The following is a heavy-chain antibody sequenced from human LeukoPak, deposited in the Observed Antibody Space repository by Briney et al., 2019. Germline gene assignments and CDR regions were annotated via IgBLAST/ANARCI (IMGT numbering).Heavy chain of an antibody. CDR1: GFTFTSYA. Sequence: GGSLRLSCAASGFTFTSYAMSWVRQAPGKGLEWVSGISNSGGATYYADSVKGRFTISRDNSKNTLFLQMNSLRAEDTAVYYCAKPGSSGYCWYFDLWGRGTLVTVSA. J-gene: IGHJ2*01. D-gene: IGHD3-22*01. CDR2: ISNSGGAT. CDR3: AKPGSSGYCWYFDL. V-gene: IGHV3-23*01.